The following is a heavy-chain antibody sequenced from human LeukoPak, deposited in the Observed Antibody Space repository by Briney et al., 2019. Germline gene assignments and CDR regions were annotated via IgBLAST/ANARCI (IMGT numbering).Heavy chain of an antibody. J-gene: IGHJ4*02. CDR3: ARYEASMVPKYFDY. D-gene: IGHD4/OR15-4a*01. CDR1: GGSLSHYY. V-gene: IGHV4-59*01. Sequence: SETLSLTCTVSGGSLSHYYWSWIRQPPGKGLEWIGHIYYSGNTNYNPSLKSRVTISVDTSKNQFSLKLSSVTAADTAMYYCARYEASMVPKYFDYWGQGTLVTVSS. CDR2: IYYSGNT.